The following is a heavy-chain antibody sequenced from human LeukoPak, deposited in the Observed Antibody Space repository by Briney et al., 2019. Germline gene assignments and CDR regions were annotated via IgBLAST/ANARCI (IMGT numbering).Heavy chain of an antibody. Sequence: GGSLRLSCAASGFTFTSYSMNWVRQAPGKGLEWVSTISGGGGSTYYADSVKGRFTISRDNSKNTLYLQVNSLRAEDTAVYYCAKGPRSYIVVVPAAKYFDYWGQGTLVTVSS. CDR1: GFTFTSYS. J-gene: IGHJ4*02. D-gene: IGHD2-2*01. CDR3: AKGPRSYIVVVPAAKYFDY. CDR2: ISGGGGST. V-gene: IGHV3-23*01.